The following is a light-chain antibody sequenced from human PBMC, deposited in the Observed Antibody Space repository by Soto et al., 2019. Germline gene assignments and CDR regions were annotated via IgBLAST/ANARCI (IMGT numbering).Light chain of an antibody. CDR1: TSDIGTYNY. CDR3: SSYTGSSTP. V-gene: IGLV2-14*01. J-gene: IGLJ2*01. Sequence: QSALTQPASVSGSPGQSITISCTGTTSDIGTYNYVSWYQQHPGKAPKLMIYGVGSRPSGVSSRFSGSKSGNTASLAISGLQAEDEADYYCSSYTGSSTPFGGGTKLTVL. CDR2: GVG.